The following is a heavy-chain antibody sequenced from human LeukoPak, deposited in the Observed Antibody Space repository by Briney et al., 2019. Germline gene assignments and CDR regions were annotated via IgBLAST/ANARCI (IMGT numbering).Heavy chain of an antibody. CDR1: GFTFSTYG. J-gene: IGHJ4*02. Sequence: GGSLRLSCAASGFTFSTYGMHWVRQAPRKGLEWVANINQDGSGKYYVDSVRGRFTISRDNAKNSLYLQMNSLRVEDTAMYYCVRDFSLTRLERPFDYWGQGTLVTVSS. CDR2: INQDGSGK. CDR3: VRDFSLTRLERPFDY. D-gene: IGHD1-1*01. V-gene: IGHV3-7*01.